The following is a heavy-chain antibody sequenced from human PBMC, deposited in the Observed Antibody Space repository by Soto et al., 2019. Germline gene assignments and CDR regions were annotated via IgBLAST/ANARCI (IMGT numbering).Heavy chain of an antibody. CDR3: AQDGVGGSYDY. V-gene: IGHV3-33*06. CDR1: GFTFSSYG. D-gene: IGHD1-26*01. Sequence: GESLKISCAASGFTFSSYGMHWVRQAPGKGLEWVAVIWYDGSNKYYADSVKGRFTISRDNSKNTLYLQMNSLRAEDTAVYYCAQDGVGGSYDYWGQGTLVTVSS. J-gene: IGHJ4*02. CDR2: IWYDGSNK.